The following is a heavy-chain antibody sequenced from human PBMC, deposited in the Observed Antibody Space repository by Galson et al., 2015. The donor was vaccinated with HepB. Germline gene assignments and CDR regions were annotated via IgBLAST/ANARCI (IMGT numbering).Heavy chain of an antibody. Sequence: LRLSCAASGFPFSRFAMNWVRQAPGKGLEWVSYISISSSTIYYANSVKGRFTISRDNAKNLVFLQMNSLRDEDTALYYCVKNGDMVATIFAYWGPGALVTVSS. CDR3: VKNGDMVATIFAY. CDR1: GFPFSRFA. D-gene: IGHD5-12*01. J-gene: IGHJ4*02. CDR2: ISISSSTI. V-gene: IGHV3-48*02.